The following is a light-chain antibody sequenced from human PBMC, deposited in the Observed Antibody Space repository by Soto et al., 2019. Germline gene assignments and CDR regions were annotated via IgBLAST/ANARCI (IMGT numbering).Light chain of an antibody. CDR2: DVS. J-gene: IGLJ1*01. Sequence: QSALTQPRSVSGSPGQSVTISCTGTSSDVGGYNYVSWYQQHPGKAPKLMIYDVSKRPSGVPDRFSGSKSGNTASLTISGLQAEDEDDYYCCSYAGSYKGYVFGTGTKVTVL. CDR1: SSDVGGYNY. CDR3: CSYAGSYKGYV. V-gene: IGLV2-11*01.